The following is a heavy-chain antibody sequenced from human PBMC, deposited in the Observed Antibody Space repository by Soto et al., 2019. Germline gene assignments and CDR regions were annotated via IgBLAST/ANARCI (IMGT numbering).Heavy chain of an antibody. V-gene: IGHV3-30*18. J-gene: IGHJ4*02. CDR2: ISYDGSNK. CDR1: GFTFSSYG. Sequence: GGSLRLSCAASGFTFSSYGMHWVRHAPGKGLEWVSVISYDGSNKYYADSVKGRFTISRDNSKHTLYLQMNSLRAEDTAVYYCAKDGAYCSSTSCYTYGCNDIDYWGQGTLVTVSS. CDR3: AKDGAYCSSTSCYTYGCNDIDY. D-gene: IGHD2-2*02.